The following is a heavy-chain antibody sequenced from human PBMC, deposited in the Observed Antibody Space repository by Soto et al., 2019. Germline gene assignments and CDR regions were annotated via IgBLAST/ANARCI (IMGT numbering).Heavy chain of an antibody. J-gene: IGHJ4*02. V-gene: IGHV3-30-3*01. CDR1: GFTFSSYA. CDR3: ARGPSSLTRFDY. Sequence: QVQLVESGGGVVQPGRCLRLSCAASGFTFSSYAMPWVRQAPGKGLEWVAVISYDGSNKYYADSVKGRFTISRDNSKSTLYLQMNSLRAEDTAVYYCARGPSSLTRFDYWGQGTLVTVSS. D-gene: IGHD2-2*01. CDR2: ISYDGSNK.